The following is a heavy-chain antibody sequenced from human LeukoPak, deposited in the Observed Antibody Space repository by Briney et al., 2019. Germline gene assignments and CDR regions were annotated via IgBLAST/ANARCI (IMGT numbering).Heavy chain of an antibody. J-gene: IGHJ4*02. Sequence: SETLSLTCTVSGGSISSSSYYWGWIRQPPGKGLEWIGSIYYSGSTYYNPSLKSRVTISVDTSKNQFSLKLSPVTAADTAVYYCARLSTYYDFWSGYYIFDYWGQGTLVTVSS. V-gene: IGHV4-39*01. D-gene: IGHD3-3*01. CDR2: IYYSGST. CDR3: ARLSTYYDFWSGYYIFDY. CDR1: GGSISSSSYY.